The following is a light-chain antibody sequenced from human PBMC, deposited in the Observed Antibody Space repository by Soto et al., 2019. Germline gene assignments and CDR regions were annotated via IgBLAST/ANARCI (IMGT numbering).Light chain of an antibody. CDR3: QQYNYWPPYT. J-gene: IGKJ2*01. Sequence: EIVMTQSPGTLSVSPGERATLSCRASQSVGSNLAWYQQKPGQAPRLLIYGASTRATGIPARFSGSGSGTEFTLTISSLQSEDFAVYYCQQYNYWPPYTFGQGTKLEIK. CDR1: QSVGSN. CDR2: GAS. V-gene: IGKV3-15*01.